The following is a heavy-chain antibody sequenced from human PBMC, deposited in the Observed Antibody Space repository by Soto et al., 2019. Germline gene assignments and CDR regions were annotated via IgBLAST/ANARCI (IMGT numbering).Heavy chain of an antibody. V-gene: IGHV1-58*02. CDR3: SADHPHTAIGWPV. J-gene: IGHJ6*02. CDR2: IVVASGRT. Sequence: ASVKVSCKASGFDFGSFGIQFLRQTRGRGLEWIGWIVVASGRTNYARQFQGRVAFSRDMSSTTAYMDLYDLRSDDTAVYFCSADHPHTAIGWPVWGQGTTVTVSS. CDR1: GFDFGSFG.